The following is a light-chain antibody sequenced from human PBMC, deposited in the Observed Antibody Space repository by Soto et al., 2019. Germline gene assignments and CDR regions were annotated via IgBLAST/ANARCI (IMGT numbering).Light chain of an antibody. CDR1: QSVSSNY. CDR2: GAS. CDR3: QQYGSSLYT. J-gene: IGKJ2*01. V-gene: IGKV3-20*01. Sequence: EIVLTQSPGTLSLSPGERATLSGRASQSVSSNYLAWYQQKPGQAPRLLISGASSRATGIPDRFSGSGSGTDFTLTISRLEPEDFAVYYCQQYGSSLYTFGHGTKLEIK.